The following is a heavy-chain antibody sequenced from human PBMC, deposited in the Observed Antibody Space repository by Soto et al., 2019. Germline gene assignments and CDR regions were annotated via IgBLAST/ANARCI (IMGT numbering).Heavy chain of an antibody. D-gene: IGHD3-22*01. CDR2: IYPGDSDT. Sequence: GESLKISCQGSGYIFFDYSIAWVRQMPGKGLEWMGIIYPGDSDTRYSPSFQGQVTISADTSISTAYLQWSSLKASDTAMYYCARHGTPGYYYDSSGYIPYYYYGMDVWGQGTTVTVSS. CDR1: GYIFFDYS. J-gene: IGHJ6*02. V-gene: IGHV5-51*01. CDR3: ARHGTPGYYYDSSGYIPYYYYGMDV.